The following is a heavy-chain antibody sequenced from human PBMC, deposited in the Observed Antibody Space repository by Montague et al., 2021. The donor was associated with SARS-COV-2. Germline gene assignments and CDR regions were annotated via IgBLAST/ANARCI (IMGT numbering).Heavy chain of an antibody. Sequence: SLRLSCAASGFTFSKFAMSWVRQAPGKGLEWVAVIEREYRTTWHADSVKGRFTISRDDSKNTLYLQMASLRVEDTAVYFCAREFPGDYGYYYYYSMDVWGKETTVTVSS. CDR2: IEREYRTT. CDR1: GFTFSKFA. CDR3: AREFPGDYGYYYYYSMDV. D-gene: IGHD4/OR15-4a*01. J-gene: IGHJ6*03. V-gene: IGHV3-23*03.